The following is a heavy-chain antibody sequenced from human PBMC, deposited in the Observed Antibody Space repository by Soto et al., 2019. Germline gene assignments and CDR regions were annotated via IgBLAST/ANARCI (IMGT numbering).Heavy chain of an antibody. CDR1: GFTFSSYW. J-gene: IGHJ3*02. CDR2: IKQDGSEK. CDR3: ARARGTDFWIGYDAFDI. D-gene: IGHD3-3*01. Sequence: PGGSLRLSCAASGFTFSSYWMSWVRQAPGKGLEWVANIKQDGSEKYYVDSVKGRSTISRDNAKNSLYLQMNSLRADDTAVYYCARARGTDFWIGYDAFDIMSQGTMITVSS. V-gene: IGHV3-7*03.